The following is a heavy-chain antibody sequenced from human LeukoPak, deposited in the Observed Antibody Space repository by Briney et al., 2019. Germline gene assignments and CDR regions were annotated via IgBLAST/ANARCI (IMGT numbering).Heavy chain of an antibody. J-gene: IGHJ4*02. D-gene: IGHD6-25*01. Sequence: PGGSLRLSCAASGFTFTICAMNWVRQAPGKGLEWVSGISGSGGSTYYADSVKGRFTISSDNSKNTLFLQMNSLRAEDTAVYYCARGRGIAAFDYWGQGTLVTVSS. V-gene: IGHV3-23*01. CDR3: ARGRGIAAFDY. CDR2: ISGSGGST. CDR1: GFTFTICA.